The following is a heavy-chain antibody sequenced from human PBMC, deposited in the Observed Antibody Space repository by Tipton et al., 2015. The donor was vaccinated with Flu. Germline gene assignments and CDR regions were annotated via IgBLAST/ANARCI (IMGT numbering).Heavy chain of an antibody. J-gene: IGHJ4*02. V-gene: IGHV3-21*01. CDR2: IRSSTIYI. CDR1: GFTFSNYN. CDR3: TRRLVED. Sequence: SLRLSCTASGFTFSNYNMNWVRQAPGKGLEWISSIRSSTIYIYYADSVKGRFTISRDNAKNSLYLQMNSLRVEDTAVYYCTRRLVEDWGQGTQVTVSS.